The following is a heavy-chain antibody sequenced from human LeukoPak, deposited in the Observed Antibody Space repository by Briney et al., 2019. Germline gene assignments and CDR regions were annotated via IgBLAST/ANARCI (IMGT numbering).Heavy chain of an antibody. CDR2: IKQDGSEK. V-gene: IGHV3-7*03. Sequence: GGSLRLSCAASGFTFSSYWMSWVRQAPGKGLEWVANIKQDGSEKYYVDSVKGRFTISRDNSKNTLYLQMNSLRAEDTAVYYCAKDLYDSSGYYLIGDYWGQGTLVTVSS. J-gene: IGHJ4*02. CDR1: GFTFSSYW. CDR3: AKDLYDSSGYYLIGDY. D-gene: IGHD3-22*01.